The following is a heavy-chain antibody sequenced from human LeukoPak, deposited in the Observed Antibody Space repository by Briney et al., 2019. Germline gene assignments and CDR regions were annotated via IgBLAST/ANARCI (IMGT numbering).Heavy chain of an antibody. Sequence: SQTLSLTCTVSSGSISSGSYYWSWIRQPAGKGLEWIGRIYTSGSTNYNPSLKSRVTISVDTSKNQFSLKLSSVTAADTAVYYCAAGSGYLENWFDPWGQGTLVTVSS. J-gene: IGHJ5*02. V-gene: IGHV4-61*02. CDR2: IYTSGST. CDR3: AAGSGYLENWFDP. D-gene: IGHD3-3*01. CDR1: SGSISSGSYY.